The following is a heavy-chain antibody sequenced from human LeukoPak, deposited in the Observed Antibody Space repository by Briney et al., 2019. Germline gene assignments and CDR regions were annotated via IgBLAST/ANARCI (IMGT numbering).Heavy chain of an antibody. Sequence: SETLSLTCAVYGGSFSGYYWSWIRQPPGTGLEWIGEINHSGSTNYNPSLKSRVTISVDTSKNQFSLKLSSVTAADTAVYYCARGVEEKGWLRFAYYFDYWGQGTLVTVSS. CDR1: GGSFSGYY. J-gene: IGHJ4*02. CDR2: INHSGST. V-gene: IGHV4-34*01. CDR3: ARGVEEKGWLRFAYYFDY. D-gene: IGHD5-12*01.